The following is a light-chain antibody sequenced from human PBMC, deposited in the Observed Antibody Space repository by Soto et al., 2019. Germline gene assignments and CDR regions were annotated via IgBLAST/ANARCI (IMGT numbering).Light chain of an antibody. CDR3: SSYGGSNTVV. V-gene: IGLV2-8*01. Sequence: QSALTQPPSASGSPGQSVTISCTGSSSDVGGYNYVSWYQQHPGKAPKLMIYDVSKRPSGVPDRLSGSKSGNTASLTVSGLQAEDEADYYCSSYGGSNTVVFGGGTKLTVL. CDR2: DVS. CDR1: SSDVGGYNY. J-gene: IGLJ2*01.